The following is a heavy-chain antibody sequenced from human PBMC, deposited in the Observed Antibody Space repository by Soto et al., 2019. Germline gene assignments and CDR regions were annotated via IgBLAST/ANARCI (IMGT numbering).Heavy chain of an antibody. Sequence: EVQLLESGGGLVQPGGSLRLSSATSGFTFSSYAMSWDRQAPGKGLEWVSAISGSGGSTYYADSVKGRFTISRDNSKNTLYLQMNSLRAEDTAVYYCSKDIWESTAFDYWGQGTLVTVSS. V-gene: IGHV3-23*01. CDR1: GFTFSSYA. CDR2: ISGSGGST. D-gene: IGHD1-26*01. J-gene: IGHJ4*02. CDR3: SKDIWESTAFDY.